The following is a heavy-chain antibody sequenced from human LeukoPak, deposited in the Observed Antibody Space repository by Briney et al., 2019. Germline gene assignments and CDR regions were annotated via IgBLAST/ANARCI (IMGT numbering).Heavy chain of an antibody. D-gene: IGHD6-19*01. J-gene: IGHJ4*02. CDR2: ISGSGGST. CDR1: GFTLSSYA. CDR3: AKGSGSGWYRGLDY. Sequence: GGSLRLSCAAPGFTLSSYAMSWVRQAPGKGLEWVSAISGSGGSTYYADSVKGRFTISRDNSKNTLYLQMNSLRAEDTAVYYCAKGSGSGWYRGLDYWGQGTLVTVSS. V-gene: IGHV3-23*01.